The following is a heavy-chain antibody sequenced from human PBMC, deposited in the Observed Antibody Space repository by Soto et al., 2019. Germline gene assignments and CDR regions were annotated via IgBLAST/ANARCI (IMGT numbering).Heavy chain of an antibody. CDR1: GYSIASYW. CDR3: ARLRDCSSRNCDGWFDL. J-gene: IGHJ5*02. V-gene: IGHV5-51*03. Sequence: EVQLVQSGAEVKKPGESLKISCKGSGYSIASYWIGWVRQMPGNGLEWMGVIYLGASDIRYSPSFQGQVTISADQSTNTPSLQWSSLKASDTAMYYCARLRDCSSRNCDGWFDLWGQGTLVTVSS. D-gene: IGHD2-2*01. CDR2: IYLGASDI.